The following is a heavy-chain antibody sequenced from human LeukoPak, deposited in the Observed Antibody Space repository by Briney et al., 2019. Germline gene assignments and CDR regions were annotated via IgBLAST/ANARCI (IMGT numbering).Heavy chain of an antibody. J-gene: IGHJ4*02. Sequence: LSGGSLRLSCAASGFTFSSYWMHWVRQAPGKGLDWVAVISNDGSKKYYADSVKGRFTISRDNSKNTLSLQVSSLRTEDTAVYYCAKDRYSYAFEYSDSWGQGTLVTVSS. V-gene: IGHV3-30*18. CDR3: AKDRYSYAFEYSDS. CDR2: ISNDGSKK. CDR1: GFTFSSYW. D-gene: IGHD5-18*01.